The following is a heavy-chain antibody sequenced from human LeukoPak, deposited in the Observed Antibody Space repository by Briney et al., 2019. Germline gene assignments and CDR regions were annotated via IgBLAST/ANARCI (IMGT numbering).Heavy chain of an antibody. D-gene: IGHD3-3*01. CDR1: GFTFNSYE. Sequence: PGGSLRLSCAASGFTFNSYEVNWVRQAPGKGLEWVSYISSSGSTIYYADSVKGRFTISRDNAKNSLYLQMNSLRAEDTAVYYCARVVPIHYFDYWGQGTLVTVSS. J-gene: IGHJ4*02. V-gene: IGHV3-48*03. CDR2: ISSSGSTI. CDR3: ARVVPIHYFDY.